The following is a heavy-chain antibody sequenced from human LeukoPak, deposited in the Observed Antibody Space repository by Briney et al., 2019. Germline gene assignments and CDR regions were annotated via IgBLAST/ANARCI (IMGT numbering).Heavy chain of an antibody. CDR3: ARTEYDDFWSGHNGYFDY. J-gene: IGHJ4*02. Sequence: SVKVSCKASGGTFSSYAISWVRQAPGQGLEWMGGIIPIFGTANYAQKFQGRVTITADESTSTVYMELSSLRSEDTAVYYCARTEYDDFWSGHNGYFDYWGQGTLVTVSS. V-gene: IGHV1-69*13. D-gene: IGHD3-3*01. CDR2: IIPIFGTA. CDR1: GGTFSSYA.